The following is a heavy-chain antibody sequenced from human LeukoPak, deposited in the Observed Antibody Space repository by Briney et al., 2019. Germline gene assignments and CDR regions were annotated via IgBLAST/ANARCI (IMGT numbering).Heavy chain of an antibody. Sequence: GGSLRLSCAASGFTFDDYGMSWVRQAPGKGLEWVSGINWNGGSTGYADSVKGRFTISRDNAKNSLYLQMNSLRAEDTALYYCARAGYDILTGTRAFDYWGQGTLVTVSS. CDR3: ARAGYDILTGTRAFDY. CDR2: INWNGGST. J-gene: IGHJ4*02. D-gene: IGHD3-9*01. CDR1: GFTFDDYG. V-gene: IGHV3-20*04.